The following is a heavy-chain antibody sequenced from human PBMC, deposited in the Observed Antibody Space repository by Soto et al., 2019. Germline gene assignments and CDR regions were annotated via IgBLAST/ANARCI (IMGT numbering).Heavy chain of an antibody. CDR1: GDSVSSNSAA. D-gene: IGHD1-1*01. CDR3: ARGGLERRRDAFDI. V-gene: IGHV6-1*01. CDR2: TYDRSKWYN. Sequence: QSQTLSLTCVISGDSVSSNSAAWNWIRQSPSRGLEWLGRTYDRSKWYNDYAVSVKSRITINPDTSKNQFSLQLNSVTPEDTAVYYCARGGLERRRDAFDIWGQGTMVTVSS. J-gene: IGHJ3*02.